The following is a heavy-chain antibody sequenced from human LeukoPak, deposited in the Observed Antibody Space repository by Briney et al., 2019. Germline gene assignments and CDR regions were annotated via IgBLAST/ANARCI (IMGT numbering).Heavy chain of an antibody. CDR3: AKGSRRYFDASGNWFDP. J-gene: IGHJ5*02. D-gene: IGHD3-9*01. CDR2: ISGSGGST. CDR1: GFTFSSYA. Sequence: PGGSLRLSCAASGFTFSSYAMSWVRQAPGKGLEWVSAISGSGGSTYYADPVKGRFTISRDNSKNTLYLQMNSLRAEDTAVYYCAKGSRRYFDASGNWFDPWGQGTLVTVSS. V-gene: IGHV3-23*01.